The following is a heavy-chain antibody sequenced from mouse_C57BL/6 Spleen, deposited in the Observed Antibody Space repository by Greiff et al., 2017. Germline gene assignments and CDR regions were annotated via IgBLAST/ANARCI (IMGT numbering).Heavy chain of an antibody. V-gene: IGHV1-53*01. D-gene: IGHD2-3*01. J-gene: IGHJ4*01. Sequence: VQLQQPGTELVKPGASVKLSCKASGYTFTSSWMHWVKQRPGQGLAWIGNINPSNGGTNYNEKFKSKATLTVDKSSSTAYMQLSSLTSEDSAVYYCARDGYYIFYAMDYWGQGTSVTVSS. CDR3: ARDGYYIFYAMDY. CDR2: INPSNGGT. CDR1: GYTFTSSW.